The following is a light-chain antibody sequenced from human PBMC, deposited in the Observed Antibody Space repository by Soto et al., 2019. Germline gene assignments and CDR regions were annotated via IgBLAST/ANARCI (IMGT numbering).Light chain of an antibody. CDR3: SSYTTSNTYV. CDR2: EVN. J-gene: IGLJ1*01. V-gene: IGLV2-14*01. Sequence: LTQPASVSGSPGQSITFSCTGTSSDIGVYNYVSWYQQHPGKAPKLMIYEVNNRPSGVSNRFSGSKSGNTASLTISGLQAEDEADYYCSSYTTSNTYVFGTGTKVTVL. CDR1: SSDIGVYNY.